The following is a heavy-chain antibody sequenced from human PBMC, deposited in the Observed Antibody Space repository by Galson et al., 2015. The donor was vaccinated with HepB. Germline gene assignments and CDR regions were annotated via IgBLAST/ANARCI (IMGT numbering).Heavy chain of an antibody. V-gene: IGHV3-53*01. Sequence: SLRLSCAVSGFTVSREYMNWVRQAPGKGLEWVSVLYRDGKTFYADSVKGRFTISRDGSKNILYLQMNSLRAEDTAVYYCARNTPDPGTVVAGPYWGQGTLVTVSS. D-gene: IGHD6-19*01. CDR3: ARNTPDPGTVVAGPY. CDR2: LYRDGKT. J-gene: IGHJ4*02. CDR1: GFTVSREY.